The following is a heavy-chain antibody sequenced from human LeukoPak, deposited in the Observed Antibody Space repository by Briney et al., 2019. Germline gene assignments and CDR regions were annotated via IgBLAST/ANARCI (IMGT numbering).Heavy chain of an antibody. CDR2: ISGSGGST. CDR1: GFTFSSYG. V-gene: IGHV3-23*01. D-gene: IGHD3-22*01. Sequence: GGTLRLSCAASGFTFSSYGMSWVRQAPGKGLEWVSAISGSGGSTYYADSVKGRFTISRDNSKDTLYLQMNSLRAEDTAVYYCAKAMIVVVSYYYYYMDVWGKGTTVTISS. CDR3: AKAMIVVVSYYYYYMDV. J-gene: IGHJ6*03.